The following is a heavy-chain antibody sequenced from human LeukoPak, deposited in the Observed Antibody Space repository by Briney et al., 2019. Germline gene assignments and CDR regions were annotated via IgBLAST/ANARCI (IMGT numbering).Heavy chain of an antibody. CDR1: GFTFSSYW. V-gene: IGHV3-74*01. D-gene: IGHD1-26*01. Sequence: GGSLRLSCTASGFTFSSYWMHWVRQAPGKGLMWVSRIHGDGSSTSTSYADSVKGRFTISRDNSKNTLSLQMNSLRAEDTAVYYCAKENPVGGTNYFDYWGQGTLVTVPS. CDR3: AKENPVGGTNYFDY. J-gene: IGHJ4*02. CDR2: IHGDGSSTST.